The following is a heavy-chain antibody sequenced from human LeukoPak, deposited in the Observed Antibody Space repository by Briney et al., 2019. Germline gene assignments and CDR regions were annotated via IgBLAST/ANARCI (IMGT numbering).Heavy chain of an antibody. D-gene: IGHD3-9*01. Sequence: TSETLSLTCTVSGYSISSGYYWGWIRQPPGKGLEWIGSIYHSGSTYYNPSLKSRVTISVDTSKNQFSLKLSSVTAADTAVYYCARVPFDWDSDYWGQGTLVTVSS. CDR1: GYSISSGYY. V-gene: IGHV4-38-2*02. CDR3: ARVPFDWDSDY. J-gene: IGHJ4*02. CDR2: IYHSGST.